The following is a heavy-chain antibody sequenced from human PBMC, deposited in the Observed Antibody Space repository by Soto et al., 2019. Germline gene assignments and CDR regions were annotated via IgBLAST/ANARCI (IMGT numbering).Heavy chain of an antibody. J-gene: IGHJ4*02. V-gene: IGHV5-10-1*01. Sequence: GESLKISCKGSGYSFSSYWITWVRQKPGEGLEWMGRIDPRDSYTNYNPSLEGHVTIATDKSTSSIYLQWGSLKASDTAMYYCARLEGTACDFDYWGRGTLVTVSS. CDR1: GYSFSSYW. CDR3: ARLEGTACDFDY. CDR2: IDPRDSYT. D-gene: IGHD1-1*01.